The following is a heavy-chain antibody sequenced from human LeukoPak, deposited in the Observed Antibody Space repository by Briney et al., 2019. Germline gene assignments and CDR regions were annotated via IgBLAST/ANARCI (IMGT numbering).Heavy chain of an antibody. CDR3: AREVIAVAGFDY. V-gene: IGHV1-2*02. CDR1: GYTFTGYY. D-gene: IGHD6-19*01. Sequence: ASVKVSCKASGYTFTGYYMHWVRQAPGQGLEWMGWINPNSGGTNYAQKFQGRVTITRDTSISTAYMELSRLRSDDTAVYYCAREVIAVAGFDYWGQGTLVTVSS. CDR2: INPNSGGT. J-gene: IGHJ4*02.